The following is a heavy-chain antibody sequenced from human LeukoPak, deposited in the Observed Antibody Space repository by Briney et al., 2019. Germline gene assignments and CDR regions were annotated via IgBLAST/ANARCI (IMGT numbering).Heavy chain of an antibody. D-gene: IGHD6-19*01. CDR1: GGTFSSYA. CDR3: ARGPDSGWYQDYYYGMDV. J-gene: IGHJ6*02. Sequence: ASVKVSCKASGGTFSSYAISWVRQAPGQGLEWMGWIDTNTGNPTYAQGFAGRFVFSLDTSVTTTYLQISSLQAEDTAVYYCARGPDSGWYQDYYYGMDVWGQGTTVTVSS. V-gene: IGHV7-4-1*02. CDR2: IDTNTGNP.